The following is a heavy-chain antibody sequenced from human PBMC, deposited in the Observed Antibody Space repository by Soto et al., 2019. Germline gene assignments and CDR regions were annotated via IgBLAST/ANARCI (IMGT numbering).Heavy chain of an antibody. D-gene: IGHD3-9*01. CDR3: ASGYDILTGYPRGDYYGMDV. J-gene: IGHJ6*02. V-gene: IGHV4-59*04. CDR2: IYHSGST. CDR1: GGSISSYY. Sequence: LSLTCTVSGGSISSYYWSWIRQPPGKGLEWIGYIYHSGSTYYNPSLKSRVTISVDRSKNQFSLKLSSVTAADTAVYYCASGYDILTGYPRGDYYGMDVWGQGTTVTVSS.